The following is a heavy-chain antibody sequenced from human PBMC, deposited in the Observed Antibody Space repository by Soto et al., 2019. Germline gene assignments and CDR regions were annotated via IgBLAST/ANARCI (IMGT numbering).Heavy chain of an antibody. J-gene: IGHJ4*02. CDR3: ARGWGYDSTDDYYAY. CDR1: GGTFSRHA. V-gene: IGHV1-69*01. Sequence: QVQLVQSGAEVRKPGSSVKVSCKASGGTFSRHAISWVRQAPGQGLDWMGGILPIFGTANHAQKFQGRVTIIADESTSTGYMEVSSLRSDDTAIYYCARGWGYDSTDDYYAYWGQGTLVSVSS. CDR2: ILPIFGTA. D-gene: IGHD3-16*01.